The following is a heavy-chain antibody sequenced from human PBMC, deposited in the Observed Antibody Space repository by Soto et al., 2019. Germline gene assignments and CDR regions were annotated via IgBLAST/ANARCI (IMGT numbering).Heavy chain of an antibody. V-gene: IGHV1-18*04. CDR1: GYTFTSYG. CDR2: ISAYNGNT. D-gene: IGHD2-15*01. CDR3: ASCRRYCSVDWFDP. Sequence: ASVKVSCKASGYTFTSYGISWVRQAPGQRLEWMGWISAYNGNTNYAQKLQGRVTMTTDTSTSTAYMELRSLRSDDTAVYYCASCRRYCSVDWFDPWGQGTLVPVSS. J-gene: IGHJ5*02.